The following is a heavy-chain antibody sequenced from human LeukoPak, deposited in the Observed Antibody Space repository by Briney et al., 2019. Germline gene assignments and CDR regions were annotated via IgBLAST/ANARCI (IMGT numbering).Heavy chain of an antibody. CDR2: ITSSGGST. D-gene: IGHD3-9*01. CDR3: VTESTGTLDY. J-gene: IGHJ4*02. V-gene: IGHV3-23*01. Sequence: GGSLRLSCVASGFTFSSYAMNWVRQTPGMGLEWVSVITSSGGSTAYADSVRGRFTISRDNSKNTLYMQMNSLRAEDTAVYYCVTESTGTLDYWGQGILVTVSS. CDR1: GFTFSSYA.